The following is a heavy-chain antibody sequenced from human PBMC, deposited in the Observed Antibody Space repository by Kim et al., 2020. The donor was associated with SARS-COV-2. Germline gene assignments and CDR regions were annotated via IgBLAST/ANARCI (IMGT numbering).Heavy chain of an antibody. D-gene: IGHD6-13*01. CDR3: ARGWRYSSSWYRGWFDP. V-gene: IGHV3-30-3*01. Sequence: GGSLRLSCAASGFTFSSYAMHWVRQAPGKGLEWVAVISYDGSNKYYADSVKGRFTISRDNSKNTLYLQMNSLRAEDTAVYYCARGWRYSSSWYRGWFDPWGQGTLVTVSS. CDR1: GFTFSSYA. J-gene: IGHJ5*02. CDR2: ISYDGSNK.